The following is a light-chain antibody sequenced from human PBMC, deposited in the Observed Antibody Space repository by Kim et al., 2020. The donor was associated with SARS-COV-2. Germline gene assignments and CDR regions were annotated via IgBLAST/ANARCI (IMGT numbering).Light chain of an antibody. CDR2: DAS. CDR3: QHHSTYPIT. CDR1: QSIGGW. V-gene: IGKV1-5*01. J-gene: IGKJ5*01. Sequence: IQLTQSPSTLSASVGDRVTITCRASQSIGGWLAWYQQKPGKAPKLLIYDASSVESGVPLRFSGSGSGTEFTLTISSLQPDDSATYYCQHHSTYPITFGQGTRLEIK.